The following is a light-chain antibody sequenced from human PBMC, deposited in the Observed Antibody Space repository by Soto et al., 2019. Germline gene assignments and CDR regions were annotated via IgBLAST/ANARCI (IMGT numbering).Light chain of an antibody. CDR1: QYITIY. Sequence: EIVMKQSPATLSVSPGGRATLSCRASQYITIYLAWYQQKPGQAPRLLIYDASNRATGIPARFSGSGSGTDFTLTISSLEPDDFAVYYCQQRADWPITFGQGTRLEIK. CDR3: QQRADWPIT. J-gene: IGKJ5*01. CDR2: DAS. V-gene: IGKV3-11*01.